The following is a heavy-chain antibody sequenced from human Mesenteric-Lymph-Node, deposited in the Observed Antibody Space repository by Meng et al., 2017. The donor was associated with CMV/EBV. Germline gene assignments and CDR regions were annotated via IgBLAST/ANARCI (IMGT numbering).Heavy chain of an antibody. V-gene: IGHV3-21*01. D-gene: IGHD2-15*01. CDR1: GFTFSSYS. J-gene: IGHJ4*02. CDR2: ISSTSNK. CDR3: ARDGVSQGELDY. Sequence: GESLKISCAASGFTFSSYSMNWVRQAPGKGLEWVSAISSTSNKYYADSLKGRFTISRDNAKNSLYLQMDSLRAEDAAIYYCARDGVSQGELDYWGQGTLVTVSS.